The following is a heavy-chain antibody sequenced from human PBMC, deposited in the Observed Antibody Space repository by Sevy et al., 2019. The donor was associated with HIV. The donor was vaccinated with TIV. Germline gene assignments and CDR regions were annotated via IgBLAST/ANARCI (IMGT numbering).Heavy chain of an antibody. CDR1: GFTFSDYT. V-gene: IGHV3-30*04. D-gene: IGHD3-10*01. Sequence: GGSLRLSCAASGFTFSDYTIHWVRQAPGKGLELVAVISYDGSRTSYADSVKGRFTISRDNSKNTLFLQMNSLRAADTAVYYCTRVRGLLGWFDSWGQGTLVTVSS. J-gene: IGHJ5*01. CDR2: ISYDGSRT. CDR3: TRVRGLLGWFDS.